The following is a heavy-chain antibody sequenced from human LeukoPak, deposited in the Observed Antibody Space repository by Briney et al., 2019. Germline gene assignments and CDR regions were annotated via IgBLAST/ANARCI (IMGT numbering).Heavy chain of an antibody. CDR1: GGSFSSYY. CDR3: AKSNGYGLVDI. CDR2: IFYSGST. V-gene: IGHV4-34*12. Sequence: MSSETLSLTCAVYGGSFSSYYWSWIRQPPGKGLEWIGNIFYSGSTYYSPSLKSRVTISLDTSRNQFSLKLTSVTAADTAVYYCAKSNGYGLVDIWGQGTMVTVSS. J-gene: IGHJ3*02. D-gene: IGHD3-10*01.